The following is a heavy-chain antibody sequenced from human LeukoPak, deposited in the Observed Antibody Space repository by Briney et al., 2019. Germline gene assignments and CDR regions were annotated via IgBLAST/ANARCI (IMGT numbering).Heavy chain of an antibody. CDR2: IYPGDSDT. CDR3: ARQNAPPAWAAFDI. V-gene: IGHV5-51*01. J-gene: IGHJ3*02. CDR1: GYTFTSYW. D-gene: IGHD2-2*01. Sequence: GESLKISCKVSGYTFTSYWIGWVRQMPGKGLEWMGIIYPGDSDTRYSPSFQGQVTISADKSITTAYLQWSSLKASDTAMYYCARQNAPPAWAAFDIWGQGTMVTVSS.